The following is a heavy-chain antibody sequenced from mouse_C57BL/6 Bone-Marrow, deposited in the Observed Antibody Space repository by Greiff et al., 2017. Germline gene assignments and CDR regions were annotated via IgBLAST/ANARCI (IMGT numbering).Heavy chain of an antibody. J-gene: IGHJ4*01. CDR3: ARCPGYYAMDY. D-gene: IGHD6-1*01. V-gene: IGHV14-2*01. Sequence: VQLQQSGAELVKPGASVKLSCTASGFKRKDYDMHWVKQRTEQGLEWIGRIDPEAGETKYAPKFQGKATITADTSSNTAYLQLSSLTSEDTAVYYCARCPGYYAMDYWGQGTSVTVSS. CDR2: IDPEAGET. CDR1: GFKRKDYD.